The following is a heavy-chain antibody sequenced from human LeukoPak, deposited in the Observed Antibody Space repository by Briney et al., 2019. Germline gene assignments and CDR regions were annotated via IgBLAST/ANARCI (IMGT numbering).Heavy chain of an antibody. CDR2: SKNKGNSYTI. J-gene: IGHJ4*02. D-gene: IGHD3-10*01. Sequence: PGGPLRLPCAGSGFTFNDHQMDWVRQAPGKGLEWVGRSKNKGNSYTIDYAASVKGRFTISRDDSKNPLCLQMNSLKTEDTAVYYCVLLFRGLPYWGQGTLVTVSS. V-gene: IGHV3-72*01. CDR3: VLLFRGLPY. CDR1: GFTFNDHQ.